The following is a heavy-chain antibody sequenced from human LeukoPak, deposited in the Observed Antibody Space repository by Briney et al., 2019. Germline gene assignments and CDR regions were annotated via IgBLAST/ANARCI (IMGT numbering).Heavy chain of an antibody. Sequence: GGSLRLSCAASGFSFSSYSMSWVRQAPGKGLEWVSLISSNGGGTFYADSVRGRFIISRDNSKNTLFLLMNSLRAEDTAVYYCATSRYDSSGYYGIIAYWGQGTLVTVSS. V-gene: IGHV3-23*01. D-gene: IGHD3-22*01. CDR3: ATSRYDSSGYYGIIAY. CDR2: ISSNGGGT. J-gene: IGHJ4*02. CDR1: GFSFSSYS.